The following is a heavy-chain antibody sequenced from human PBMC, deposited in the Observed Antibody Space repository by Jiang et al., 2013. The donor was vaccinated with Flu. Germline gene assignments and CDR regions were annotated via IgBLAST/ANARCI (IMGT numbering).Heavy chain of an antibody. CDR1: GYTFTDYY. CDR3: ATCRLGYSRRDGYNYYYYYYGMDV. CDR2: VDPEDGET. V-gene: IGHV1-69-2*01. Sequence: GAEVKKPGATVKISCKVSGYTFTDYYMHWVQQAPGKGLEWMGLVDPEDGETIYAEKFQGRVTITADTSTDTAYMELSSLRSEDTAVYYCATCRLGYSRRDGYNYYYYYYGMDVWGQGTTVTVSS. D-gene: IGHD5-24*01. J-gene: IGHJ6*02.